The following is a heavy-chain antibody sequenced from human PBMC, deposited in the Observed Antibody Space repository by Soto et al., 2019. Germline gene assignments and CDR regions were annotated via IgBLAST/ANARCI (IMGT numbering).Heavy chain of an antibody. CDR3: ARTPGHSGYGIRWYFDY. CDR1: GGTFSSYA. Sequence: SVKVSCKASGGTFSSYAISWVRQAPGQGLEWMGGIIPIFGTANYAQKFQGRVTITADESTSTAYMELSSLRSEDTAVYYCARTPGHSGYGIRWYFDYWGQGTLVTVSS. J-gene: IGHJ4*02. D-gene: IGHD5-12*01. CDR2: IIPIFGTA. V-gene: IGHV1-69*13.